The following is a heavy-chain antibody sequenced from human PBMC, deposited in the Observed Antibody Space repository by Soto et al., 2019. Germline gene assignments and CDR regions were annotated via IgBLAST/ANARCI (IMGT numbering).Heavy chain of an antibody. CDR2: ISAYNGNT. J-gene: IGHJ4*02. Sequence: ASVKVSCKASGYTFTSYGISWVRQAPGQGLEWMGWISAYNGNTNYAQKLQGRVTMTTDTYTSTAYMELRSLRSDDTAVYYCAREPRYSGSYYFDYWGQGTLVTVSS. CDR1: GYTFTSYG. D-gene: IGHD1-26*01. CDR3: AREPRYSGSYYFDY. V-gene: IGHV1-18*01.